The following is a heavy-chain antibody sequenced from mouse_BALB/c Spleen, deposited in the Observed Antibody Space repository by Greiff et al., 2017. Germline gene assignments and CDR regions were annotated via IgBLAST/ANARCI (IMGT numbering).Heavy chain of an antibody. CDR2: ISYSGST. CDR3: ARSGDYYGSTPWFAY. CDR1: GDSITSGY. D-gene: IGHD1-1*01. Sequence: EVKVEESGPSLVKPSQTLSLTCSVTGDSITSGYWNWIRKFPGNKLEYMGYISYSGSTYYNPSLKSRISITRDTSKNQYYLQLNSVTTEDTATYYCARSGDYYGSTPWFAYWGQGTLVTVSA. J-gene: IGHJ3*01. V-gene: IGHV3-8*02.